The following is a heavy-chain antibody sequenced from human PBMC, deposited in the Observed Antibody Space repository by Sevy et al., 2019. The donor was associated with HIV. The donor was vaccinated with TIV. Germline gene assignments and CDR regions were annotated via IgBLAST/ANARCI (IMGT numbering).Heavy chain of an antibody. J-gene: IGHJ4*02. V-gene: IGHV3-7*01. CDR3: AHGTFGRFES. CDR2: IKGDGSDK. D-gene: IGHD3-16*01. CDR1: GFTFSANW. Sequence: GGSLRLSCAASGFTFSANWMNWVHQAPGKGLEWVANIKGDGSDKHYVHSVEGRFTISRDNAKNLLYLQMNSLRVEDTAVYYCAHGTFGRFESWGQGTLVTVSS.